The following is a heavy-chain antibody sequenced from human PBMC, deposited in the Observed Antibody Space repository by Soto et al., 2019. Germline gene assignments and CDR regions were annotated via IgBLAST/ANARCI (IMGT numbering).Heavy chain of an antibody. CDR1: GYTFTTFW. D-gene: IGHD2-2*01. CDR2: IDPGDTYA. V-gene: IGHV5-10-1*01. CDR3: ARIYCTTTTCDSWFDP. J-gene: IGHJ5*02. Sequence: PGESLKISCTGFGYTFTTFWISWVRQMPGKGLEWMGRIDPGDTYATYSPAFQGHVTISVDKATSTAYLQWSSLKASDTAMYFCARIYCTTTTCDSWFDPWGQGTMVIVSA.